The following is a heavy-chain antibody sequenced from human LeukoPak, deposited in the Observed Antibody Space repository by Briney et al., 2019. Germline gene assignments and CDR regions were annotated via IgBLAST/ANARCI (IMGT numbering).Heavy chain of an antibody. J-gene: IGHJ4*02. Sequence: GGSLRLSCAASGFTFSSYWMSWVRQAPGKGREWVSVISGSGGSTVYADSVKGRFTISRDNSKNTLYLQMYSLRAEDTAVYYCAAGSGTIDYWGQGTLVTVSS. CDR2: ISGSGGST. CDR3: AAGSGTIDY. V-gene: IGHV3-23*01. D-gene: IGHD3-10*01. CDR1: GFTFSSYW.